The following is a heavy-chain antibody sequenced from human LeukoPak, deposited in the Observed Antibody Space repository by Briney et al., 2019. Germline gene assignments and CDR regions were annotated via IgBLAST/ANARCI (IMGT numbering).Heavy chain of an antibody. CDR1: GGTFSSYA. J-gene: IGHJ4*02. D-gene: IGHD3-9*01. Sequence: SVKVSCKASGGTFSSYAISWVRQAPGQGLEWMGRIIPVLGIANYAQKFQVSVTITADKPPSTAYMELSSLRSEDTAVYYCARGLVGKQNYFDYWGQGTLVTVSS. V-gene: IGHV1-69*04. CDR3: ARGLVGKQNYFDY. CDR2: IIPVLGIA.